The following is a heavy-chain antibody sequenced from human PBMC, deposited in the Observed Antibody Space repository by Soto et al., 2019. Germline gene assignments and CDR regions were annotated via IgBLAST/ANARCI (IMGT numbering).Heavy chain of an antibody. V-gene: IGHV1-3*01. CDR3: ALGEGRGYSYGYDY. Sequence: ASVKVSCKASGYTFTSYAMHWVRQAPGQRLEWMGWINAGNGNTKYSQKFQGRVTITRDTSASTAYMELSSLRSEDTAVYYCALGEGRGYSYGYDYWGQGTLVTVSS. J-gene: IGHJ4*02. CDR2: INAGNGNT. D-gene: IGHD5-18*01. CDR1: GYTFTSYA.